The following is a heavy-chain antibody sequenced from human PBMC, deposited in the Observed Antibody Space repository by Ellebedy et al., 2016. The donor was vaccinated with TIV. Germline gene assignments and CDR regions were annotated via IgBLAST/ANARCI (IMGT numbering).Heavy chain of an antibody. CDR3: ARTYYDFWSGSFFPGRGFDP. CDR2: IYYSGST. Sequence: MPSETLSLTCTVSGGSISSSSYYWGWIRQPPGKGLEWIGSIYYSGSTYYNPSLKSRVTISVDTSKNQFSLKLRSVTAADTAVYYCARTYYDFWSGSFFPGRGFDPWGQGTLVTVSS. CDR1: GGSISSSSYY. J-gene: IGHJ5*02. V-gene: IGHV4-39*07. D-gene: IGHD3-3*01.